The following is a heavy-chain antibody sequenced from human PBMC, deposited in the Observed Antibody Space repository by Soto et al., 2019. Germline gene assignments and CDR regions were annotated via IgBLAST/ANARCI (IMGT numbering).Heavy chain of an antibody. V-gene: IGHV4-39*01. CDR3: ARHVEPHYFTIFGVAPQPALDP. CDR2: IYYSGST. CDR1: GGSISSSSYY. D-gene: IGHD3-3*01. Sequence: SETLSLTCTVSGGSISSSSYYWGWIRQPPGKGLEWIGSIYYSGSTYYNPSLKSRVTISVDTSKNQFSLKLSSVTAADTAVYYCARHVEPHYFTIFGVAPQPALDPWGQGTLVTVSS. J-gene: IGHJ5*02.